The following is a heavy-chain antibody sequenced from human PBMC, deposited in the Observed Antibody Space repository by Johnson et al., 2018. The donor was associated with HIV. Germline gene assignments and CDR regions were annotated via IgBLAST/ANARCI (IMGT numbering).Heavy chain of an antibody. Sequence: VQLVESGGGLVQPGRSLRLSCAASGFTFDDYAMHWVRQAPGKGLEWVSGISWNSGSTGYADSVKGQFTISRDNAKNSLYLQMNRLRAEDTALYYWWRVGDRAMIVGGTDAFDIWGQGTMVTVSS. CDR2: ISWNSGST. V-gene: IGHV3-9*01. D-gene: IGHD3-22*01. CDR1: GFTFDDYA. CDR3: WRVGDRAMIVGGTDAFDI. J-gene: IGHJ3*02.